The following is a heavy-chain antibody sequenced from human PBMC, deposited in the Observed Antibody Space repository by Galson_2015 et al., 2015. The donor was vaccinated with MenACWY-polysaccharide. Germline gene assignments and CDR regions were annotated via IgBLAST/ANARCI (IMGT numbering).Heavy chain of an antibody. CDR1: GFTFSSYA. J-gene: IGHJ4*02. V-gene: IGHV3-23*01. D-gene: IGHD3-22*01. CDR3: AKDALGYYDSSGYYDY. Sequence: SLRLSCAASGFTFSSYAMSWVRQAPGKGLEWVSAISGSGGSTYYADSVKGRFTISRDNSKNTLYLQMNSLRAEDTAVYYCAKDALGYYDSSGYYDYWGQGTLVTVSS. CDR2: ISGSGGST.